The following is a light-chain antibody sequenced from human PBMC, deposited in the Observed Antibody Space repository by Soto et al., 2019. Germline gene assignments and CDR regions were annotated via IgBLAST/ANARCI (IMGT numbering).Light chain of an antibody. V-gene: IGKV3-15*01. J-gene: IGKJ4*01. CDR2: GAS. Sequence: EIVMTQSPATLSVSPGERATLSCRASQSVSSNLAWYQQKPGQAPRLLIYGASTRATGIPARFSGSGSGTEFTLTISSLQSEDFAVYYCQQYNNVFGGGTKVDSK. CDR3: QQYNNV. CDR1: QSVSSN.